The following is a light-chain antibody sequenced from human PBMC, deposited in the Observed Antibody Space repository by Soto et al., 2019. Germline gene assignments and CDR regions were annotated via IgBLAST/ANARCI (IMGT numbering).Light chain of an antibody. CDR2: GVS. J-gene: IGKJ4*01. Sequence: ELVLTQSPGTLSLSPGERATLSCRASQSVRSTYLAWYQQKPGLAPRLLIFGVSNRATGIPDRFSGSGSGTDFTLTISRLEPEDFAVYYCQQYGAYPLTFGGGTKVDIK. CDR3: QQYGAYPLT. CDR1: QSVRSTY. V-gene: IGKV3-20*01.